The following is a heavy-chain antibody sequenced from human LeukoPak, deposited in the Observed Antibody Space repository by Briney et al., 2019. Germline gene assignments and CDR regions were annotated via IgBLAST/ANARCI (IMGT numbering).Heavy chain of an antibody. V-gene: IGHV3-23*01. CDR1: GFTFTNAW. CDR2: VSGSGGST. J-gene: IGHJ5*02. CDR3: ARDHYSWFDP. Sequence: GGSLRLSCAASGFTFTNAWMSWVRQAPGKGLEWVSAVSGSGGSTYYADSVKGRFTISRDNSKNTLYLQMNSLRAEDTAVYYCARDHYSWFDPWGQGTLVTVSS.